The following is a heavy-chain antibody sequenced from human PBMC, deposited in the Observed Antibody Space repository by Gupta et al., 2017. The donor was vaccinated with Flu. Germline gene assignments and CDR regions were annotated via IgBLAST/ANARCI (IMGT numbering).Heavy chain of an antibody. CDR1: GYTFTGYY. CDR2: INPNSGGT. J-gene: IGHJ4*02. CDR3: ARERHYYDSSGYYDY. V-gene: IGHV1-2*04. Sequence: QVQLVQSGAEVKKPGASVKVSCKASGYTFTGYYMHWVRQAPGQGLEWMGWINPNSGGTNYAQKFQGWVTMTRDTSISTAYMELSRLRSDDTAVYYCARERHYYDSSGYYDYWGQGTLVTVSS. D-gene: IGHD3-22*01.